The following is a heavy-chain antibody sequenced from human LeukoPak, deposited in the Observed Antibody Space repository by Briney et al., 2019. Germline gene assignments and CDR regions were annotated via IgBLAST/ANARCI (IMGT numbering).Heavy chain of an antibody. CDR3: ARLRTFEY. Sequence: GALRLSCAASGFTFSNYWMSWVRQAPGKGLEWVANIKQDGSEKYYVGSVKGRFTISRDNADNSLYLQMNSLRAEDTAVYYCARLRTFEYWGQGTLVTVSS. J-gene: IGHJ4*02. D-gene: IGHD1-14*01. CDR1: GFTFSNYW. V-gene: IGHV3-7*03. CDR2: IKQDGSEK.